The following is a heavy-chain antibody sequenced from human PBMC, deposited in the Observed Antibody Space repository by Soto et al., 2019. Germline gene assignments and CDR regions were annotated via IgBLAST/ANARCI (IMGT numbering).Heavy chain of an antibody. D-gene: IGHD5-12*01. CDR3: ARDSYRGYSGYDLPAVV. Sequence: GGSLRLSCAASGFTFSSYGMHWVRQAPGKGLEWVAVIWYDGSNKYYADSVKGRFTISRDNSKNTLYLQMNSLRAEDTAVYYCARDSYRGYSGYDLPAVVWGKGTTVSV. J-gene: IGHJ6*03. CDR2: IWYDGSNK. CDR1: GFTFSSYG. V-gene: IGHV3-33*01.